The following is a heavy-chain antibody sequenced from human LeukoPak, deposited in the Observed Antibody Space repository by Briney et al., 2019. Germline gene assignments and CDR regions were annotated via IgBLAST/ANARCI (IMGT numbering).Heavy chain of an antibody. Sequence: ASVKVSCKASGYTFTSYDINWVRQATGQGLEWMGWMNPNSGNTGYAQKFQGRVTMTRNTSISTAYMGLSSLRSEDTAVYYCARGPPGGYYYYYGMDVWGQGTTVTVSS. CDR3: ARGPPGGYYYYYGMDV. V-gene: IGHV1-8*01. J-gene: IGHJ6*02. CDR1: GYTFTSYD. D-gene: IGHD4-23*01. CDR2: MNPNSGNT.